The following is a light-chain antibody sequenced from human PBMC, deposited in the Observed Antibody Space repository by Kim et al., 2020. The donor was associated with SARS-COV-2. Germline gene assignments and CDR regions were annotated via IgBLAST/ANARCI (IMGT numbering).Light chain of an antibody. CDR2: ASS. Sequence: EIVLTQSPATLSVSPGERATLSCRASQSVCSNYLCWYLKTPDQAPRLLVYASSSGTTGIPDSCSSGGGTKVSPTTINRLQGDDAAYYYYQYYNRSWTFGQGTKVDIK. CDR3: QYYNRSWT. V-gene: IGKV3-20*01. CDR1: QSVCSNY. J-gene: IGKJ1*01.